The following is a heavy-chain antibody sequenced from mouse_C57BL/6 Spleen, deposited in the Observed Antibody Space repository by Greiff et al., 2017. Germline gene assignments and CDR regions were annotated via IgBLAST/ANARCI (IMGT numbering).Heavy chain of an antibody. CDR2: INPYNGGT. CDR3: AREGRGFDY. Sequence: VQLKESGPVLVKPGASVKMSCKASGYTFTDYYMNWVKQSHGKSLEWIGVINPYNGGTSYNQKFKGKATLTVDKSSSTAYMELNSLTSEDSAVYYCAREGRGFDYWGQGTTLTVSS. V-gene: IGHV1-19*01. CDR1: GYTFTDYY. J-gene: IGHJ2*01. D-gene: IGHD3-3*01.